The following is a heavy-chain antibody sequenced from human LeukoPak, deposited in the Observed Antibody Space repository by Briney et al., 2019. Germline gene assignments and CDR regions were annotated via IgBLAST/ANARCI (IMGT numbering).Heavy chain of an antibody. J-gene: IGHJ4*02. D-gene: IGHD1-26*01. CDR1: GYTFTGYY. CDR2: INPNSGGT. CDR3: ARVSTISGRATTPFDY. Sequence: ASVKVSCKASGYTFTGYYMHLVRQAPGQGLEWMGWINPNSGGTNYAQKFQGRVTMTRDTSISTAYMELSRLRSDDTAVYYCARVSTISGRATTPFDYWGQGTLVTVSS. V-gene: IGHV1-2*02.